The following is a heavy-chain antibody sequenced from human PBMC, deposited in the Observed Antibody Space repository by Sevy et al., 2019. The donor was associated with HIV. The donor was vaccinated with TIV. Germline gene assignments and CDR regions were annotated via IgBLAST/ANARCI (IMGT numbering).Heavy chain of an antibody. CDR2: IYSSAST. J-gene: IGHJ4*02. CDR1: DASISSYY. Sequence: SETLSLTCTVSDASISSYYWSWIRQPAGKGLEWIGRIYSSASTNYNPSLQSRVTMSLDTSKNQFSLKLTSVTAADTAVYYCARAGVAGLFDYWGQGTLVTVSS. D-gene: IGHD6-19*01. V-gene: IGHV4-4*07. CDR3: ARAGVAGLFDY.